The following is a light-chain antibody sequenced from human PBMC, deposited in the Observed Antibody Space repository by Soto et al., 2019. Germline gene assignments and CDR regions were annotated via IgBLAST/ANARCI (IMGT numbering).Light chain of an antibody. CDR1: SSNIGPGYD. J-gene: IGLJ1*01. V-gene: IGLV1-40*01. Sequence: QSVLTQTPSVSGAPGQRVTISCTGSSSNIGPGYDVHWYQQLPGTAPKLLIYGNSNRPSGVPDRFSGSKSGTSASLAITGLQAEDEANYYCQSYDSSLSAHYGFGTGTKVTVL. CDR2: GNS. CDR3: QSYDSSLSAHYG.